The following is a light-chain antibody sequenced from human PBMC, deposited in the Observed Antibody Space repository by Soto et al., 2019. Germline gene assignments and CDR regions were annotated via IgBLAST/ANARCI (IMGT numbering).Light chain of an antibody. CDR2: GAS. CDR1: QSVSSSY. CDR3: QQYGSSIT. J-gene: IGKJ5*01. Sequence: EIVLTQSPGTLSLSPGERATLSCRASQSVSSSYLAWYQQKPGQAPRLLIYGASRRATGIPNRFSGSASGTDFTLTISRLEPEDFAVYYCQQYGSSITFGQGTRLEIK. V-gene: IGKV3-20*01.